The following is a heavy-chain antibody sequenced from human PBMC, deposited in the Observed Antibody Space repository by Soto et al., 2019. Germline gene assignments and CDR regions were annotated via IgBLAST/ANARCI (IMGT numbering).Heavy chain of an antibody. CDR3: GKGTWGAFDI. J-gene: IGHJ3*02. Sequence: EVQLLESGGGLVQPGGSLRLSCVASGFTFSSNAMSWVRQAPGKGLEWVSHITSGSGGGTYYADSVKGRFTISRDNGKNTLYMQMSSLRVEDTGVCYCGKGTWGAFDIWGHGTLVNVS. CDR2: ITSGSGGGT. V-gene: IGHV3-23*01. D-gene: IGHD7-27*01. CDR1: GFTFSSNA.